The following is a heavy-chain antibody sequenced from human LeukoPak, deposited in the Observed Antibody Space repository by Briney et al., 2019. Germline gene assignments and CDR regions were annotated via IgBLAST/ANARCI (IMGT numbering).Heavy chain of an antibody. Sequence: GGSLRLSCAASGFAFSSEAMTWVRQAPGKGLEWVSAMSGSAGNTYYADSVKGRFTISRDNSKNTLYLQMNRLRAEDTAVYYCAKDGRYWDWGQGTLVTVSS. J-gene: IGHJ4*02. CDR3: AKDGRYWD. CDR2: MSGSAGNT. V-gene: IGHV3-23*01. D-gene: IGHD1-14*01. CDR1: GFAFSSEA.